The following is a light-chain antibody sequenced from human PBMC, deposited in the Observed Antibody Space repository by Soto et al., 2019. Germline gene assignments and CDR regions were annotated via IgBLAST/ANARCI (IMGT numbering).Light chain of an antibody. CDR2: ANT. V-gene: IGLV1-40*01. CDR1: SSNIGAGFH. CDR3: QSYDSSLSAVV. J-gene: IGLJ2*01. Sequence: QLVLTQPPSVSGAPGQRVTISCTGSSSNIGAGFHVHWYQQLPGTAPKLLIYANTNRPSGVPVRFSGSKSGTSASLAITGLQAEDEADYYCQSYDSSLSAVVFGGGTKLTVL.